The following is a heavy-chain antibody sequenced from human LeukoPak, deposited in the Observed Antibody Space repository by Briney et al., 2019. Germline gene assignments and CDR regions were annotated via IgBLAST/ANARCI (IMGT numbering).Heavy chain of an antibody. J-gene: IGHJ4*02. CDR1: GHSVSSNY. Sequence: PGGSLRHSCAPPGHSVSSNYMCWVRQALRKGLEWVSAMSGSGGRTHYTDSVKGGFTISRDNSQNTQYLQMNTVRSDDTAPCFGPKVSRAEPNAYWVQGTLVTVSS. CDR3: PKVSRAEPNAY. V-gene: IGHV3-23*01. CDR2: MSGSGGRT.